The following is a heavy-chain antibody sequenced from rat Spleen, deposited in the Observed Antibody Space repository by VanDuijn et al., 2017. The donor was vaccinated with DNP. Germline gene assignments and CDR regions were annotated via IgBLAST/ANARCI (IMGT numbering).Heavy chain of an antibody. CDR1: GFIFSNYG. CDR3: ATGSSYGFAN. CDR2: IGPSGGNI. Sequence: EVLLVESGGGPVQPGRSLKLSCVASGFIFSNYGIHWIRQGPTKGLEWVAAIGPSGGNIYYRDSVKGRFTMSSDDARSTLYLQMDSLRAEDTATYYCATGSSYGFANWGQGTLVTVSS. V-gene: IGHV5-19*01. D-gene: IGHD1-2*01. J-gene: IGHJ3*01.